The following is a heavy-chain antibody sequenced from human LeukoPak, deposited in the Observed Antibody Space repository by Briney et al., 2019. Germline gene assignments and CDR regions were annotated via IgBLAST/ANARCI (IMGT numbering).Heavy chain of an antibody. Sequence: ASVKVSCKASGYTFTDYNMHWVRQAPGQGLEWVGSFNPYSGASKYAQKLQGRVTMTGDTSISTAYLQLGRVIGDDTAVYYCAKNGDYGYAMDVWGQGTTVTVSS. D-gene: IGHD4-17*01. CDR2: FNPYSGAS. CDR3: AKNGDYGYAMDV. CDR1: GYTFTDYN. J-gene: IGHJ6*02. V-gene: IGHV1-2*02.